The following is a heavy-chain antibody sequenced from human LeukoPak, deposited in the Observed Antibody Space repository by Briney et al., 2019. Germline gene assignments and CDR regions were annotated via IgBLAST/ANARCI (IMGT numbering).Heavy chain of an antibody. D-gene: IGHD6-13*01. CDR1: GYIFNTNG. Sequence: ASVKVSCKASGYIFNTNGINWVRQAPGQGLEWVAYISAYSGVTNSAQKSRDRVTMTTDTSTRTAYMELRSLTSDDSAVYYCARGGLSTRWGLDYWGQGTLVTVSS. J-gene: IGHJ4*02. CDR2: ISAYSGVT. V-gene: IGHV1-18*01. CDR3: ARGGLSTRWGLDY.